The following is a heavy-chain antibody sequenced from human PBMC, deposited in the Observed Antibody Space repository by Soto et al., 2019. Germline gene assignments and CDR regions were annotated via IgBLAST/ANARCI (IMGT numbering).Heavy chain of an antibody. CDR1: GGSISSGGYY. CDR3: ARERWDYDYVWGSYRSLNYYYYGMDV. V-gene: IGHV4-31*03. D-gene: IGHD3-16*02. J-gene: IGHJ6*02. Sequence: TSETLSLTCTVSGGSISSGGYYWSWIRQHPGKGQEWIGYIYYSGSTYYNPSLKSRVTISVDTSKNQFSLKLSSVTAADTAVYYCARERWDYDYVWGSYRSLNYYYYGMDVWGQGTTVTVSS. CDR2: IYYSGST.